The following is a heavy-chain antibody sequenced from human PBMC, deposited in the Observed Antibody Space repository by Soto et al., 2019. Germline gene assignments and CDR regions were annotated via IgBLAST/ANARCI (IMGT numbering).Heavy chain of an antibody. J-gene: IGHJ4*02. V-gene: IGHV4-34*01. CDR2: INHSGST. D-gene: IGHD2-15*01. Sequence: SETLSLTCAVYGGSFSGYYWSWIRQPPGKGLEWIGEINHSGSTNYNPSLKSRVTISVDTSKDQFSLKLSSVTAADTAVYYCARQSVVAAGQGLSSFDYWGQGTLVTVSS. CDR3: ARQSVVAAGQGLSSFDY. CDR1: GGSFSGYY.